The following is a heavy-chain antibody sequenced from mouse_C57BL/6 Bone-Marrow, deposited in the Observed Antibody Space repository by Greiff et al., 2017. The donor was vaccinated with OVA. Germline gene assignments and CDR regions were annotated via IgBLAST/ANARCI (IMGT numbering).Heavy chain of an antibody. J-gene: IGHJ1*03. CDR3: ARFYYDYDVNWYFDV. Sequence: QVQLQQSGPELVKPGASVKISCKASGYAFSSSWMNWVKQRPGKGLEWIGRIYPGDGDTNYNGKFKGKATLTADKSSSTAYMQLSSLTSEDSAVYFCARFYYDYDVNWYFDVWGTGTTVTVSS. D-gene: IGHD2-4*01. CDR1: GYAFSSSW. CDR2: IYPGDGDT. V-gene: IGHV1-82*01.